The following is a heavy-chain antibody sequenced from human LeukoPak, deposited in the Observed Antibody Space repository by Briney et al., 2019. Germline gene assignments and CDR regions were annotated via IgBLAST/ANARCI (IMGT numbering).Heavy chain of an antibody. D-gene: IGHD6-13*01. CDR2: ISSSSSTI. J-gene: IGHJ4*02. CDR3: ARDGIAAAGSRADY. Sequence: PGGSLRLSCAASGFTFSSYSMNWVRQAPGKGLEWVSYISSSSSTIYYADSVKGRFTISRDNAKNSLYLRMNSLRAEDTAVYYCARDGIAAAGSRADYWGQGTLVTVSS. V-gene: IGHV3-48*01. CDR1: GFTFSSYS.